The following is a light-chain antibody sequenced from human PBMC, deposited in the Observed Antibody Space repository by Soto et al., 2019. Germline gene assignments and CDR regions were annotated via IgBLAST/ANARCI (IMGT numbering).Light chain of an antibody. Sequence: QSVLTQPASVSGSPGQSITISCTGTSSDVGGYNYVSWYQQHPGKAPKLLIYEVSDRPSGVSDRFSGSRSGNTASLTIAGLQIEDEADYYCSSYTRNSPYVFGSATKLTVL. CDR1: SSDVGGYNY. J-gene: IGLJ1*01. CDR3: SSYTRNSPYV. V-gene: IGLV2-14*01. CDR2: EVS.